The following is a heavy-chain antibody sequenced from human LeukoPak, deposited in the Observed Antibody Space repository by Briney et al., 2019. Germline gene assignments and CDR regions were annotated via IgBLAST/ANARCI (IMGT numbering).Heavy chain of an antibody. V-gene: IGHV4-39*01. CDR2: IYYSGST. CDR3: ARHPSPWLRLDFDY. Sequence: SETLSLTCTVSGGSISSSSYYWGWIRQPPGKGLEWIGSIYYSGSTYYNPSLKSRDTISVDTSKNQFSLKLSSVTAADTAVYYCARHPSPWLRLDFDYWGQGTLVTVSS. CDR1: GGSISSSSYY. J-gene: IGHJ4*02. D-gene: IGHD3-16*01.